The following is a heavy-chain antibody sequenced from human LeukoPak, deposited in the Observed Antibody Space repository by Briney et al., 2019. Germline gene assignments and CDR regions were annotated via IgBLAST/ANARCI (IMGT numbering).Heavy chain of an antibody. D-gene: IGHD6-6*01. J-gene: IGHJ4*02. Sequence: PGGSLRLSCAASGFTVSNNYMRWVRQAPGKGLEWVSLIYSGGATFYADAVKGRFTISIDGSKNTLYLQMNSLRAEDTAVYYCARDPPAVAANTYGWGQGTLVTVSS. CDR3: ARDPPAVAANTYG. CDR2: IYSGGAT. CDR1: GFTVSNNY. V-gene: IGHV3-66*01.